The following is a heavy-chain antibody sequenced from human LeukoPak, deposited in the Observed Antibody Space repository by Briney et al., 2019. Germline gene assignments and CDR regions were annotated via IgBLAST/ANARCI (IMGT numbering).Heavy chain of an antibody. D-gene: IGHD2-8*02. J-gene: IGHJ4*01. CDR2: IKSKADGGTI. V-gene: IGHV3-15*01. Sequence: GGSLRLSCTASGFSFSDAYLTWVRQTPGKGLEWVGRIKSKADGGTIEYAAPVKGRFIISRDDLETTLYLQLSSLETEDTAVYYCLVQYYFDFWGQEPWSPSPQ. CDR1: GFSFSDAY. CDR3: LVQYYFDF.